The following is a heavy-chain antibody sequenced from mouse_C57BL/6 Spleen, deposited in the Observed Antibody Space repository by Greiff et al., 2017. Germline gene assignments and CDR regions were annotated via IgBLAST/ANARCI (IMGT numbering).Heavy chain of an antibody. V-gene: IGHV5-16*01. CDR1: GFTFSDYY. J-gene: IGHJ4*01. D-gene: IGHD2-4*01. CDR2: INYDGSST. Sequence: EVMLVESEGGLVQPGSSMKLSCTASGFTFSDYYMAWVRQVPEKGLEWVANINYDGSSTYYLDSLKSRFIISRDNAKNILYLQMSSLKSEDTATYYCARGGIYYDYLYAMDYWGQGTSVTVSS. CDR3: ARGGIYYDYLYAMDY.